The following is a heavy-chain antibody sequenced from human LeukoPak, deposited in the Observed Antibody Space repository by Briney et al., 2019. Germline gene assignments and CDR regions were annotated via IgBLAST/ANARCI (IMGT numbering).Heavy chain of an antibody. J-gene: IGHJ5*02. D-gene: IGHD1-14*01. CDR2: IYYSGST. CDR1: GGSFSGYY. Sequence: SETLSLTCAVYGGSFSGYYWSWIRQPPGKGLEWIGSIYYSGSTYYNPSLKSRVTISVDTSKNQFSLKLSSVTAADTAVYYCARLPGSPYNWFDPWGQGTLVTVSS. V-gene: IGHV4-34*01. CDR3: ARLPGSPYNWFDP.